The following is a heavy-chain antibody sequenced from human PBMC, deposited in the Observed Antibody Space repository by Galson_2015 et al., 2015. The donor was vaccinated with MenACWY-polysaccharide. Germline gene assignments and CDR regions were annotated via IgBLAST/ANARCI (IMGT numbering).Heavy chain of an antibody. CDR2: IQYDGSKI. Sequence: SLRLSCAASGSRFSHSGMHWVRQAPGKGLEWEAVIQYDGSKILYADSVKGRFTISRDNSKNTLFLEMNSLGAEDTAVYYCAREGSRIVFHAFDTWGQGTMVTVSS. CDR1: GSRFSHSG. V-gene: IGHV3-30*03. D-gene: IGHD6-13*01. J-gene: IGHJ3*02. CDR3: AREGSRIVFHAFDT.